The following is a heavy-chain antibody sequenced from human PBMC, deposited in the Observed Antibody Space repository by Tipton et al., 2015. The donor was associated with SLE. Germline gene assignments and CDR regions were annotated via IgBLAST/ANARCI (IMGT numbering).Heavy chain of an antibody. V-gene: IGHV4-34*01. Sequence: TLSLTCTVSGGSISSYYWSWIRQPPGKGLEWIGEINHSGSTNYNPSLKSRVTISVDTSKNQFSLKLSSVTAADTAVYYCARGWYSYGVFDYWGQGTLVTVSS. CDR2: INHSGST. CDR3: ARGWYSYGVFDY. CDR1: GGSISSYY. D-gene: IGHD5-18*01. J-gene: IGHJ4*02.